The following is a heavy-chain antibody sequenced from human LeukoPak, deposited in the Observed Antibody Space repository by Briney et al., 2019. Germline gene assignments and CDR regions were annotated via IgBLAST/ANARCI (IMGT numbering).Heavy chain of an antibody. CDR2: ISGSGGST. D-gene: IGHD6-19*01. J-gene: IGHJ4*02. Sequence: WVRQAPGKGLEWVSAISGSGGSTYYADSVKGRFTISRDNSKNTLYLQMNSLRAEDTAVYYCAKSVARRYYFDYWGQGTLVTVSS. CDR3: AKSVARRYYFDY. V-gene: IGHV3-23*01.